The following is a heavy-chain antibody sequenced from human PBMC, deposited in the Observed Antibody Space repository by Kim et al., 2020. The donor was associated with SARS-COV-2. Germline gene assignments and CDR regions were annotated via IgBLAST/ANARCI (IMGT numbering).Heavy chain of an antibody. V-gene: IGHV3-11*06. CDR1: GFTFSDYY. Sequence: GGSLRLSCAASGFTFSDYYMSWIRQAPGKGLEWVSYISSSSSYTNYADSVKGRFTISRDNAKNSLYLQMNSLRAEDTAVYYCARVKGYSSGWARRSGYYFDYWGQGTLVTVSS. D-gene: IGHD6-19*01. CDR3: ARVKGYSSGWARRSGYYFDY. CDR2: ISSSSSYT. J-gene: IGHJ4*02.